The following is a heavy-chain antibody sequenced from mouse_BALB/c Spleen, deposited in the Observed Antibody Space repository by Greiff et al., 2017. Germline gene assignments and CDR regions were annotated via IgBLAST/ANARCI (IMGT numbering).Heavy chain of an antibody. D-gene: IGHD1-1*01. V-gene: IGHV1S127*01. CDR3: TRDITTVPDD. Sequence: QVQLQQPGAELVKPGASVKMSCKASGYTFTSYWMHWVKQRPGQGLEWIGVIDPSDSYTSYNQKFKGKATLTVDTSSSTAYMQLSSLTSEDSAVYYCTRDITTVPDDWGQGTTLTVSS. CDR2: IDPSDSYT. CDR1: GYTFTSYW. J-gene: IGHJ2*01.